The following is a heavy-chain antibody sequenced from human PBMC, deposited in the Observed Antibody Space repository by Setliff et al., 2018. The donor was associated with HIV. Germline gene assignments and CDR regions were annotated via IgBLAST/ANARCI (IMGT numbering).Heavy chain of an antibody. D-gene: IGHD3-22*01. CDR3: ARDQSPTYYYDTSNYHPWFDY. J-gene: IGHJ4*02. CDR2: ISSDSSPI. Sequence: TGGSLRLSCAASGFTFSSYSMNWVRQAPGKGLEWVAYISSDSSPIYYADSVKGRFTISRDNAENSLYLQMNSLRAEDTAVYYCARDQSPTYYYDTSNYHPWFDYWGQGTLVTVSS. V-gene: IGHV3-48*01. CDR1: GFTFSSYS.